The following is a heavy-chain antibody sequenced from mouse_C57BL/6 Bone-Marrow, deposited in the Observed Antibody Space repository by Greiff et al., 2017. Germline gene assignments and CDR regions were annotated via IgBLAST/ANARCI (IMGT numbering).Heavy chain of an antibody. V-gene: IGHV1-55*01. Sequence: QVQLQQPGAELVKPGASVKMSCKASGYTFTSYWITWVKQRPGQGLEWIGDIYPGSGSTNYNEKFKSKATLTVDTSSSTAYMQLSRLTSEDSAVYYCAREDDGYYLYYAMDYWGQGTSVTVSS. CDR1: GYTFTSYW. CDR3: AREDDGYYLYYAMDY. CDR2: IYPGSGST. D-gene: IGHD2-3*01. J-gene: IGHJ4*01.